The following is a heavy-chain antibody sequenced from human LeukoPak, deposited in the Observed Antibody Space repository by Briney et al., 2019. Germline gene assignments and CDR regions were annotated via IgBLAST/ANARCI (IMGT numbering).Heavy chain of an antibody. Sequence: TGGSLRLSCAASGFTVSSNYMSWVRQAPGKGLEWVSVIYSGGSTYYADSVKGRFTTSRDNAKNLLYLQMNSLRDEDTAVYYCAAAGDYWGQGTLVTVSS. CDR3: AAAGDY. D-gene: IGHD3-10*01. CDR1: GFTVSSNY. J-gene: IGHJ4*02. CDR2: IYSGGST. V-gene: IGHV3-53*01.